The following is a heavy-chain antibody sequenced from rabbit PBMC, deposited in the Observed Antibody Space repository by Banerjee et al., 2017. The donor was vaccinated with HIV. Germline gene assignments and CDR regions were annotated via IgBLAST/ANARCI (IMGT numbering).Heavy chain of an antibody. V-gene: IGHV1S40*01. CDR1: GFTISSSYW. J-gene: IGHJ4*01. D-gene: IGHD2-1*01. CDR2: IYAGDGAT. Sequence: QSLEESGGDLVKPGASLTLTCTASGFTISSSYWMCWVRQAPGKGLEWIACIYAGDGATYYASWAKGRFTISKASSTTVTLQVTSLTAADTATYFCARDAYGDYPYYFNLWGQGTLVTVS. CDR3: ARDAYGDYPYYFNL.